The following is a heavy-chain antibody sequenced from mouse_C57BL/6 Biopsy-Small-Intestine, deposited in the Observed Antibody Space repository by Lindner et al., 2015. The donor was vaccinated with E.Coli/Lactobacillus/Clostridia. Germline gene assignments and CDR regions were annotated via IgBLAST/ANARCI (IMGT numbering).Heavy chain of an antibody. D-gene: IGHD2-5*01. Sequence: VQLQESGPELVKPGASVKISCKASGFSFTGYFMNWVKQSHGQSLEWIGRINPYNGDIFYNQKFKGKATLTADKSSSTAYMQLSSLTSEDSAVYYCARRAYSTYGFDYWGQGATLTVSS. CDR3: ARRAYSTYGFDY. CDR1: GFSFTGYF. CDR2: INPYNGDI. V-gene: IGHV1-20*01. J-gene: IGHJ2*01.